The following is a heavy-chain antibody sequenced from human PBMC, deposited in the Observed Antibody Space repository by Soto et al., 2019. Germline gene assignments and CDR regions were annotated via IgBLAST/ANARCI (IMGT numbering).Heavy chain of an antibody. V-gene: IGHV3-21*01. J-gene: IGHJ4*02. CDR3: AREADFASSGYVLDY. D-gene: IGHD3-22*01. CDR2: VTSSPSSM. Sequence: PGGSLRLSCAASGFTLSGFSMNWVRQAPGKGLEWVSSVTSSPSSMFYADSVKGRFTISRDDAKDSLFLQMNSLRADDTAVYYCAREADFASSGYVLDYWGLGTLVTVSS. CDR1: GFTLSGFS.